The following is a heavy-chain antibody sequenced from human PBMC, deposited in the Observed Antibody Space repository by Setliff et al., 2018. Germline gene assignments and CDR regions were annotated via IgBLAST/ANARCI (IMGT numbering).Heavy chain of an antibody. CDR1: GGSISSGSYY. CDR3: ARGGGGKPFDY. J-gene: IGHJ4*02. Sequence: SETLSLTCTVSGGSISSGSYYWNWIRQPAGKGLEWIGRIYTSGNTNYNPSLKSRVTISVDTSKNQFSLKLSSVTVADTAVYYCARGGGGKPFDYWGQGTLVTVSS. CDR2: IYTSGNT. D-gene: IGHD2-15*01. V-gene: IGHV4-61*02.